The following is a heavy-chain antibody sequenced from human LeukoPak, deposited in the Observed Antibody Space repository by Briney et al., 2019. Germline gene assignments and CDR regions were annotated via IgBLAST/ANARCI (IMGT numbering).Heavy chain of an antibody. CDR1: AFTFSSYA. Sequence: PGGSLRLSCAASAFTFSSYAMYWVRQAPGRGLEWVAVISYDGSSKYSADSVKGRFTISRDNSKSTLFLQMNNLRIEDTAVYYCARAQQLRFDHWGQGVLVTVSS. D-gene: IGHD6-13*01. CDR2: ISYDGSSK. CDR3: ARAQQLRFDH. J-gene: IGHJ4*02. V-gene: IGHV3-30*04.